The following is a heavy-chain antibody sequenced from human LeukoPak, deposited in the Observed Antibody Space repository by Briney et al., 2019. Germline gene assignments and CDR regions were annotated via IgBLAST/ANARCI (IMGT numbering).Heavy chain of an antibody. Sequence: SQTLSLTCAISGDCVSSNSAAWNWIRQSPSRGLEWLGRTYYRSKWYNDYAVSVKSRITINTDTSKNQFSLQLNSVTPEDTAVYYCARAITMVRGVDWSDPWGQGTLVTVSS. CDR3: ARAITMVRGVDWSDP. CDR2: TYYRSKWYN. J-gene: IGHJ5*02. V-gene: IGHV6-1*01. CDR1: GDCVSSNSAA. D-gene: IGHD3-10*01.